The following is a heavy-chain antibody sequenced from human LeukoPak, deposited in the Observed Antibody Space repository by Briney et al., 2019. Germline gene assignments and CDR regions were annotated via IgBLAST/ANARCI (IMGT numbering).Heavy chain of an antibody. V-gene: IGHV4-34*01. CDR3: ARGRGILTGGQPDYYYYGMDV. D-gene: IGHD3-9*01. CDR2: INHSGGT. J-gene: IGHJ6*02. CDR1: GGSFSGYY. Sequence: SETLSLTCAVYGGSFSGYYWSWIRQPPGKGLEWIGEINHSGGTNYNPSLKSRVTISVDTSKNQFSLKLSSVTAADTAVYYCARGRGILTGGQPDYYYYGMDVWGQGTTVTVSS.